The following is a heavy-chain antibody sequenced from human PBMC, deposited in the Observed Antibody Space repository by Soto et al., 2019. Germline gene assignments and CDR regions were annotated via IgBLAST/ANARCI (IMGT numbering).Heavy chain of an antibody. CDR2: ISYDGSNK. CDR1: GFTFSSYA. CDR3: ARTPTGYSGYVTDYGMDV. D-gene: IGHD5-12*01. J-gene: IGHJ6*02. Sequence: QVQLVESGGGVVQPGRSLRLSCAASGFTFSSYAMHWVRQAPGKGLEWVAVISYDGSNKYYADSVKGRFTISRDNSKNTLYLQMNSLRAEDTAVYYCARTPTGYSGYVTDYGMDVWGQGTTVTVSS. V-gene: IGHV3-30-3*01.